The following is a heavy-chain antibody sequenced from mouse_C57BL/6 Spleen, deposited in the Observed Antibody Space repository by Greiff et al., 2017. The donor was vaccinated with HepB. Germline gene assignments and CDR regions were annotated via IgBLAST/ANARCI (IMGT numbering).Heavy chain of an antibody. CDR3: ARGGGNFYAMDY. D-gene: IGHD2-1*01. Sequence: EVKLVESGGGLVKPGGSLKLSCAASGFTFSSYTMSWVRQTPEKRLEWVATISGGGGNTYYTDSVKGRFTISRDNAKNTLYLQMSSLRSEDTALYYCARGGGNFYAMDYWGQGTSVTVSS. CDR1: GFTFSSYT. J-gene: IGHJ4*01. V-gene: IGHV5-9*01. CDR2: ISGGGGNT.